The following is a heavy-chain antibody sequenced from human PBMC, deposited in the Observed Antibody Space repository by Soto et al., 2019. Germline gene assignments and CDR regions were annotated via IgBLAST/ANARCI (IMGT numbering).Heavy chain of an antibody. CDR1: GFTFGDAW. V-gene: IGHV3-15*07. J-gene: IGHJ5*02. Sequence: EVQLVESGGGWVKPVGSLTLSCVASGFTFGDAWMNWVRQAAGKGLEWVGHVKTKSEGETTDYAAPVKGRFTIWRDDSTNTLYLQMNSLKSEDTGKYFCTTLGPSWGQGTQVTVSS. CDR2: VKTKSEGETT. CDR3: TTLGPS.